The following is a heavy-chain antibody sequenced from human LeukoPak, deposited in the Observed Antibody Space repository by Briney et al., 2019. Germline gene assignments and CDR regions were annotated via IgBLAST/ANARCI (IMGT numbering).Heavy chain of an antibody. CDR1: GFTFSSYA. D-gene: IGHD1-26*01. CDR3: ASVGATWGKFDY. Sequence: GGSLRLSCAASGFTFSSYAMHWARQAPGKGLEWVAVISYDGSNKYYADSVKGRFTISRDNSKNTLYLQMNSLRAEDTAVYYCASVGATWGKFDYWGQGTLVTVSS. CDR2: ISYDGSNK. J-gene: IGHJ4*02. V-gene: IGHV3-30-3*01.